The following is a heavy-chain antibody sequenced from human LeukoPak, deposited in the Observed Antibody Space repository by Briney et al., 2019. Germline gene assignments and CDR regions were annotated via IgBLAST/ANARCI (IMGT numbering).Heavy chain of an antibody. CDR3: ARAHAYYDILTGYYRNWFDP. CDR2: IYTSGST. CDR1: GGSFSGYY. J-gene: IGHJ5*02. D-gene: IGHD3-9*01. V-gene: IGHV4-59*10. Sequence: SETLSLTYAVYGGSFSGYYWSWIRQPAGKGLEWIGRIYTSGSTNYNPSLKSRVTMSVDTSKNQFSLKLSSVTAADTAVYYCARAHAYYDILTGYYRNWFDPWGQGTLVTVSS.